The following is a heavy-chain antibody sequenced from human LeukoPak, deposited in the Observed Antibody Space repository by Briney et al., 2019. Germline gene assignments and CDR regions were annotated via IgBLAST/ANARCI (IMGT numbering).Heavy chain of an antibody. CDR1: GFTFSRFE. Sequence: PGGSLRLSCAASGFTFSRFEMNWVRQGPGKGLEWVSYISGSGSTKYYAETAKGRFTISRDNGKNSLYLQMNGLRAEDTAVYYCARDYGGVMFDSWGQGTLVTVSS. CDR2: ISGSGSTK. V-gene: IGHV3-48*03. D-gene: IGHD4-23*01. CDR3: ARDYGGVMFDS. J-gene: IGHJ4*02.